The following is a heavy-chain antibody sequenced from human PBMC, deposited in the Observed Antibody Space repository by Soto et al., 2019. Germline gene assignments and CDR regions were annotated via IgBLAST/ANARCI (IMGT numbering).Heavy chain of an antibody. Sequence: QVQLVQSGAEVKKPGSSVQVSCKASGGSFSTYGISWVRQAPGQGLEWMGGFIPVFTTAKYAQKFQGRVSITADESTYTAYMELSSLRSEDTAVYFCARDVVDVSRTTVRHGALDIWGQGTVVTVSS. CDR3: ARDVVDVSRTTVRHGALDI. V-gene: IGHV1-69*01. J-gene: IGHJ3*02. CDR2: FIPVFTTA. D-gene: IGHD4-17*01. CDR1: GGSFSTYG.